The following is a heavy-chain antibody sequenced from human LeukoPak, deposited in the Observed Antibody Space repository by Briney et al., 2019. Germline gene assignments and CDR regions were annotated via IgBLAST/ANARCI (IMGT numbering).Heavy chain of an antibody. J-gene: IGHJ4*02. CDR3: AKEALPGIAVAGRVY. CDR2: ITGSGGST. V-gene: IGHV3-23*01. Sequence: PGGSLRLSCAASGLTFSGYAMIWVRQAPGKGLEWVSSITGSGGSTYYADSVRGRFTISRDNSKNTVYLQMNSLRAEDTAVYFCAKEALPGIAVAGRVYWGQGTLVTVSS. D-gene: IGHD6-19*01. CDR1: GLTFSGYA.